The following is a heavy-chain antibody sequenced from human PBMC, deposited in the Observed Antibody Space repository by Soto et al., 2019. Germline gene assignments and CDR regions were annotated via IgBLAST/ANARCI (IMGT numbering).Heavy chain of an antibody. CDR3: ARARIIAAAGKGNWFDP. D-gene: IGHD6-13*01. CDR2: INPNSGGT. V-gene: IGHV1-2*04. J-gene: IGHJ5*02. CDR1: GYTFTGYY. Sequence: ASVKVSCKASGYTFTGYYMHWVRQAPGQGLEWMGWINPNSGGTNYAQKFQGWVTMTRDTSISTAYMELSRLRSDDTAVYYCARARIIAAAGKGNWFDPWGQGTLVTVSS.